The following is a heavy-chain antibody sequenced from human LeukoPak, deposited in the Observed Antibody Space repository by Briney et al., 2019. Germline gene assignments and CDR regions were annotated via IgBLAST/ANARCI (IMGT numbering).Heavy chain of an antibody. CDR1: DRSFSGYY. J-gene: IGHJ6*02. Sequence: SETLSLTCAVYDRSFSGYYWGWIRQPPGKGLEWIGSIYYGGSTYYNPSLKSRVTISVDTSKNQFSLKLSSVTAADTAVYYCARQGYYYGVDVWGQGTTVTVSS. V-gene: IGHV4-39*01. CDR2: IYYGGST. CDR3: ARQGYYYGVDV.